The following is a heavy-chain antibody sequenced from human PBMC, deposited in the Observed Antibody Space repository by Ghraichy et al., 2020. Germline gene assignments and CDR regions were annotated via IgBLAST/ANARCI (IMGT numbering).Heavy chain of an antibody. CDR3: ATNQPRRLRSMLGLGMDV. CDR1: GGSISSSSYY. CDR2: IYYSGST. V-gene: IGHV4-39*01. J-gene: IGHJ6*02. Sequence: SETLSLTCTVSGGSISSSSYYWGWIRQPPGKGLEWIGSIYYSGSTYYNPSLKSRVTISVDTSKNQFSLKLSSVTAADTAVYYCATNQPRRLRSMLGLGMDVWGQGTTVTVSS. D-gene: IGHD3-10*02.